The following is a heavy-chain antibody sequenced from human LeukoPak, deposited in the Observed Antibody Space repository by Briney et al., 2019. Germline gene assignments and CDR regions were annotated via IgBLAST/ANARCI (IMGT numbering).Heavy chain of an antibody. D-gene: IGHD1-26*01. CDR1: GFTFSSYE. CDR2: ISSSGSTI. Sequence: GGSLRLSCAASGFTFSSYEMNWVRQAPGKGLEWVSYISSSGSTIYYADSVKGRFTISRDNAKNSLYLQMNSLRAEDTALYYCARDRWESGDVWGKGTTVTVSS. CDR3: ARDRWESGDV. J-gene: IGHJ6*04. V-gene: IGHV3-48*03.